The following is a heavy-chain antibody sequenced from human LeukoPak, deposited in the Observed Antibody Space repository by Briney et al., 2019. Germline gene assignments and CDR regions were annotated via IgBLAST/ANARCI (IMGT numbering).Heavy chain of an antibody. CDR3: AKVANYYFFEH. D-gene: IGHD4/OR15-4a*01. CDR2: IKQDGTEK. J-gene: IGHJ4*02. V-gene: IGHV3-7*01. CDR1: GFTFSSYG. Sequence: GGSLRLSCAASGFTFSSYGMHWVRQAPGKGLEWVANIKQDGTEKYYVDSVKGRFTISRDNAKNSLHLQMNSLRVEDTAVYYCAKVANYYFFEHWGQGTPVTASS.